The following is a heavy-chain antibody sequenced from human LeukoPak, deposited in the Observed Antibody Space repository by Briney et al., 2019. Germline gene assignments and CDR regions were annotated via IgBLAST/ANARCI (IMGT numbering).Heavy chain of an antibody. J-gene: IGHJ4*02. V-gene: IGHV1-8*01. D-gene: IGHD2-15*01. CDR2: MNPGTGVT. CDR1: GYRFTSYD. CDR3: ARVSPAASAIDFDH. Sequence: ASVTVSCKASGYRFTSYDVHWERQASGQGLEWMGWMNPGTGVTGYAQNFQGRVIMTSDTSINTAYMDLSSLRSDDTAIYCARVSPAASAIDFDHWGQGTLVTVSS.